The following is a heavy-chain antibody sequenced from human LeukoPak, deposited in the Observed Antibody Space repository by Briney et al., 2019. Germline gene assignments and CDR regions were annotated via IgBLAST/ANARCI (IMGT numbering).Heavy chain of an antibody. CDR2: IYHSGST. Sequence: SETLSLTCTVSGGSISSGGYYWSWIRQPPGKGLEWIGYIYHSGSTYYNPSLKSRVTISVDRSKNQFSLKLSSVTAADTAVYYCARDLYSSGWHYFDYWGQGTLVTVSS. V-gene: IGHV4-30-2*01. CDR3: ARDLYSSGWHYFDY. CDR1: GGSISSGGYY. D-gene: IGHD6-19*01. J-gene: IGHJ4*02.